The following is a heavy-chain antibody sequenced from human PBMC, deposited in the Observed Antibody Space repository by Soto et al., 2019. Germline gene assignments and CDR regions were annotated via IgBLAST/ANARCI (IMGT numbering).Heavy chain of an antibody. CDR1: GGSISSGDYY. CDR3: ARELPHFSDYGDHSVDY. CDR2: IYYSGST. Sequence: QVQLQESGPGLVKPSQTLSLTCTVSGGSISSGDYYWSWIRQPPGKGLEWIGYIYYSGSTYYNPSLKRRVTISVDTSKNQFSLKLSSVTAADTAVYYCARELPHFSDYGDHSVDYWGQGTLVTVSS. D-gene: IGHD4-17*01. V-gene: IGHV4-30-4*01. J-gene: IGHJ4*02.